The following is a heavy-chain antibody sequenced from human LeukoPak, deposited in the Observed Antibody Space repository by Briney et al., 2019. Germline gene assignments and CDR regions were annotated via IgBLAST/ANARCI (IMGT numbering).Heavy chain of an antibody. V-gene: IGHV4-61*02. CDR2: IYTSGST. Sequence: SQTLSLTCTVSGGSNSSGSYYWSWIRQPAGKGLEWIGRIYTSGSTNYNPSLKSRVTISVDTSKNQFSLKLSSVTAADTAVYYCARYDILTGRYFDYWGQGTLVTVSS. D-gene: IGHD3-9*01. CDR1: GGSNSSGSYY. CDR3: ARYDILTGRYFDY. J-gene: IGHJ4*02.